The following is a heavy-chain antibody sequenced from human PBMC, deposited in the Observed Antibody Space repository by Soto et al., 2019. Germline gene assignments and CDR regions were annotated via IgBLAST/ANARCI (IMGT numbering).Heavy chain of an antibody. V-gene: IGHV3-48*03. Sequence: LRLSCAASGFEFESYEMNWVRQAPGKGLEWIAHMTSDAYVIYYADSVKGRFTISRDNAKNSLYLDMNSLRAEDTAVYYCTREKSVMNSGYDAFHVWGQGTMVTVSS. D-gene: IGHD5-12*01. CDR2: MTSDAYVI. CDR3: TREKSVMNSGYDAFHV. CDR1: GFEFESYE. J-gene: IGHJ3*01.